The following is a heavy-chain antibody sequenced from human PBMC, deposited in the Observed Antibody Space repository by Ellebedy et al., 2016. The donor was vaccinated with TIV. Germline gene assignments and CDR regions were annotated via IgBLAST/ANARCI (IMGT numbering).Heavy chain of an antibody. V-gene: IGHV3-74*01. J-gene: IGHJ5*02. D-gene: IGHD6-19*01. CDR3: VRDVKSSGWYFGGWFDP. CDR2: INSDGRST. Sequence: PGGSLRLSCAASGFTFISYWMHWVRQAPGKGLAGVSLINSDGRSTTYADAVKGRFTISRDNAKNTLYLQMNSLTAEDTAVYYCVRDVKSSGWYFGGWFDPWGQGTLVTVSS. CDR1: GFTFISYW.